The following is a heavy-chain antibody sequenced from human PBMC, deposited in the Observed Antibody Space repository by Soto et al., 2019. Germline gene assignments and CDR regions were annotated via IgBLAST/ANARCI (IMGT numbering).Heavy chain of an antibody. CDR1: GGSFSGYY. CDR3: ARRLQYSLYYYGMDV. V-gene: IGHV4-34*01. D-gene: IGHD4-4*01. J-gene: IGHJ6*02. CDR2: INHSGST. Sequence: SETLSLTCAVYGGSFSGYYWIWIRQPPGKGLEWIGEINHSGSTYYNPSLKSRVTISVDTSKNQFSLKLSSVTAADTAVYYCARRLQYSLYYYGMDVWGQGTTVTLSS.